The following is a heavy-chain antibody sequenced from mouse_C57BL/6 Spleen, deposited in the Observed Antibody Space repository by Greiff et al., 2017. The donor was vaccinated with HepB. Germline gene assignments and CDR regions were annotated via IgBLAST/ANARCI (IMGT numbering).Heavy chain of an antibody. CDR3: ARSEYYGSSYWYFDV. D-gene: IGHD1-1*01. CDR1: GYTFTSYW. J-gene: IGHJ1*03. CDR2: IYPGSGST. Sequence: VQLQQPGAELVKPGASVKMSCKASGYTFTSYWITWVKQRPGQGLEWIGDIYPGSGSTNYNEKFKSKATLTVDTSSSTAYMQLSSLTSEDSAVYYCARSEYYGSSYWYFDVWGTGTTVTVSS. V-gene: IGHV1-55*01.